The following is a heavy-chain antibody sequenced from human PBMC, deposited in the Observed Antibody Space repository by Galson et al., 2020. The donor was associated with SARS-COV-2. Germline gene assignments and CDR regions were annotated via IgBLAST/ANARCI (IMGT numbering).Heavy chain of an antibody. CDR2: INPSSGDT. CDR1: GYAFSGHY. Sequence: ASVKVSCKASGYAFSGHYLYWVRQAPGQGLECMGWINPSSGDTNFAQKFQGRVTVTRDTSISTAYMELTSLTSDDTAVYYCTRLTTDLVFDYWGQGTLVTVSS. J-gene: IGHJ4*02. D-gene: IGHD2-21*01. CDR3: TRLTTDLVFDY. V-gene: IGHV1-2*02.